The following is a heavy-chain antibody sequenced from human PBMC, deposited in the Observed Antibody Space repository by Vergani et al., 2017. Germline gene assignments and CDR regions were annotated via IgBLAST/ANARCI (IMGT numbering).Heavy chain of an antibody. D-gene: IGHD2-21*02. CDR1: GGSISSGGYS. V-gene: IGHV4-30-2*02. J-gene: IGHJ3*02. Sequence: QLQLQESGSGLVKPSQTLSLTCAVSGGSISSGGYSWSWLRQPPGKGLEWIGYIYHSGSTNYNPSLKSRVTISVDTSKNQFSLKLSSVTAADTAVYYCARNPYCGGDCYSDAFDIWGQGTMVTVSS. CDR2: IYHSGST. CDR3: ARNPYCGGDCYSDAFDI.